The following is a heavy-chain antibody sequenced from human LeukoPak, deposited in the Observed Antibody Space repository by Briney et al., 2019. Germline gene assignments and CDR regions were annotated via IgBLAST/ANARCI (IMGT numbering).Heavy chain of an antibody. CDR2: ISSDSNYI. V-gene: IGHV3-21*01. Sequence: PGGSLRLSCAASRFTFSTYSMNWVRQAPGKGLEWVSSISSDSNYIYYADSLKGRFTISRDNAKNSLYLQMISLRAEDTAVYYCARDWELGYWGQGTLVTVSS. CDR3: ARDWELGY. CDR1: RFTFSTYS. J-gene: IGHJ4*02. D-gene: IGHD1-7*01.